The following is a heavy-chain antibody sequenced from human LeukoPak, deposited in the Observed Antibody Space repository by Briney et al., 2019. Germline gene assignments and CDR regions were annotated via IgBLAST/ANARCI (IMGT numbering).Heavy chain of an antibody. CDR3: ARDPYSGNYGAYYYYYMDV. D-gene: IGHD1-26*01. CDR1: GFTFSSYG. CDR2: ITSSSSYI. V-gene: IGHV3-21*06. J-gene: IGHJ6*03. Sequence: GGTLRLSCAASGFTFSSYGMSWVRQAPGKGLEWVSSITSSSSYIYYADSVKGRFTISRGNAKNSLYLQMDSLRVEDTAVYYCARDPYSGNYGAYYYYYMDVWGKGTTVTISS.